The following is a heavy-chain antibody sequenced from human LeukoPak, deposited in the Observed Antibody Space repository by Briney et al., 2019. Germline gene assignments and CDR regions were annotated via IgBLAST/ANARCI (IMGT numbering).Heavy chain of an antibody. D-gene: IGHD6-6*01. CDR1: GGSFSGYY. CDR3: ARLLSSSSLYYFDY. CDR2: INHSGST. Sequence: SETLSLTCAVYGGSFSGYYWSWIRQPPGKGLEWIGEINHSGSTNYNPSLKSRVTMSVDTSKTQFSLKLSSETAADTAVYYCARLLSSSSLYYFDYWGQGTLVTVSS. J-gene: IGHJ4*02. V-gene: IGHV4-34*01.